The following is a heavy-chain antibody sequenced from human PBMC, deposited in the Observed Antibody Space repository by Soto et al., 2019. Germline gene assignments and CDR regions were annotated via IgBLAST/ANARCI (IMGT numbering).Heavy chain of an antibody. V-gene: IGHV1-69*06. Sequence: SVKVSCKASGGTFSSYAISWVRQAPGQGLEWMGGIIPIFGTANYAQKFQGRVTITADKSTSTAYMELSSLRSQDTALYYCASSEIVVVVAATQGAFDICGQGTIVTL. CDR3: ASSEIVVVVAATQGAFDI. J-gene: IGHJ3*02. D-gene: IGHD2-15*01. CDR1: GGTFSSYA. CDR2: IIPIFGTA.